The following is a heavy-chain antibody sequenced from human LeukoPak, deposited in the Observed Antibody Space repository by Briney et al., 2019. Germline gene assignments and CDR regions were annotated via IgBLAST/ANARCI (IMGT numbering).Heavy chain of an antibody. J-gene: IGHJ4*02. CDR3: ARAVAVAEFDY. CDR1: GGSISSYY. Sequence: PSGTLSLTCTVSGGSISSYYWSWIRQPPEKGLEWIGYIYYSGSTNYNPSLKSRVTISVDTSKNQFSLKLSSVTAADTAVYYCARAVAVAEFDYWGQGTLVTVSS. CDR2: IYYSGST. D-gene: IGHD6-19*01. V-gene: IGHV4-59*12.